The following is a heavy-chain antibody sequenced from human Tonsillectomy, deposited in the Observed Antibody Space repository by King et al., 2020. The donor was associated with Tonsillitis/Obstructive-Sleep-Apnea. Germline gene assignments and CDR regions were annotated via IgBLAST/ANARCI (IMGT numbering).Heavy chain of an antibody. CDR3: AREDCDSTICYASFDY. J-gene: IGHJ4*02. D-gene: IGHD2-2*01. CDR2: IIAGNGNT. V-gene: IGHV1-3*01. CDR1: GYTFTNYA. Sequence: QLVQSGAEVKKPRASVKVSCKASGYTFTNYAMHWVRQAPGQRLERMGWIIAGNGNTKYSQKFQGRVTITRDTSATTAYMELSSLRSEDTAVYYCAREDCDSTICYASFDYWGQGTLVTVSS.